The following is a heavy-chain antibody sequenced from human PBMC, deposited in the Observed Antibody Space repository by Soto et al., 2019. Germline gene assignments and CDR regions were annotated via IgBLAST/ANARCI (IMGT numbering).Heavy chain of an antibody. Sequence: EVQLVESGGILVQPGGALRLSCAASGFTFSSYSMNWVRQAPGKGLEWVSYISSSTIYYADSVKGRFTISRDNAKNSLYLQMNRLRAEDTAVYYCAREGDSSGWYNWFDPWGQGTLVTVSS. J-gene: IGHJ5*02. CDR2: ISSSTI. CDR1: GFTFSSYS. CDR3: AREGDSSGWYNWFDP. D-gene: IGHD3-22*01. V-gene: IGHV3-48*01.